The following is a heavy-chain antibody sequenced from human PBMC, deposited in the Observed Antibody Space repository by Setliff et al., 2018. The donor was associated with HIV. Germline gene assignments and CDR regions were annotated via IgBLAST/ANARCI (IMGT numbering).Heavy chain of an antibody. D-gene: IGHD2-15*01. CDR3: ATDPTSYCTGGNCHSGRFAS. V-gene: IGHV4-59*02. CDR1: GGSVNGHY. Sequence: SETLSLTCTVSGGSVNGHYWNWIRLTPGKGLEWNGSISYSGSTNYNLSLKSRVTISVDTSRNEFSLKLSSVTAADTAVYYCATDPTSYCTGGNCHSGRFASWGQGTLVTVSS. J-gene: IGHJ4*02. CDR2: ISYSGST.